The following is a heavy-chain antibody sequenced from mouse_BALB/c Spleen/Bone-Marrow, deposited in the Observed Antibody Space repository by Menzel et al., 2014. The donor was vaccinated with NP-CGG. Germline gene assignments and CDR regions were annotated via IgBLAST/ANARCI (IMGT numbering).Heavy chain of an antibody. CDR1: GFNIKDTY. CDR2: IDPANGNT. V-gene: IGHV14-3*02. CDR3: ASYRYAWYFDV. Sequence: EVQLQQSGAELVKPGASVKLSCTASGFNIKDTYMHWVKQRPEQGLKWIGRIDPANGNTKYDPKFQGKATITADTSSNTAYLQLSSLTSEDTAVYYCASYRYAWYFDVWGAGTTVTVAS. D-gene: IGHD2-14*01. J-gene: IGHJ1*01.